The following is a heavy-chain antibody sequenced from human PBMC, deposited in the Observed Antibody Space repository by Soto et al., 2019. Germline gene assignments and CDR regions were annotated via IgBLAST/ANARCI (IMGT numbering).Heavy chain of an antibody. Sequence: QVQLVQSGAEEKKPGASVKVSCKASGYTFTGYAMHWVRQAPGQRLEWMAWINAGNGNTKYSQKFQGRVTITRDTSESTAYMALSILRSEDKAVYYCARAVAVPADFDYWGQGTLVTVSS. V-gene: IGHV1-3*05. D-gene: IGHD6-19*01. CDR2: INAGNGNT. CDR1: GYTFTGYA. CDR3: ARAVAVPADFDY. J-gene: IGHJ4*02.